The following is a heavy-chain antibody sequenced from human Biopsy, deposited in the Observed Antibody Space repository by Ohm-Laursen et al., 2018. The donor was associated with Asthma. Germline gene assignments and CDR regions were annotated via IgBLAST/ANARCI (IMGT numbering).Heavy chain of an antibody. CDR3: ARYQVGYSSGWSLLLKKIYYSGMDV. D-gene: IGHD6-19*01. CDR2: IMTVFGTT. V-gene: IGHV1-69*01. CDR1: GGTFSNFA. Sequence: GSSVKVSCKAPGGTFSNFAISWVRQAPGQGLEWLGGIMTVFGTTKYAQKFQGRVTITADESTSTAFMEVTSLRSEDTAIYYCARYQVGYSSGWSLLLKKIYYSGMDVWGQGTAVTVSS. J-gene: IGHJ6*02.